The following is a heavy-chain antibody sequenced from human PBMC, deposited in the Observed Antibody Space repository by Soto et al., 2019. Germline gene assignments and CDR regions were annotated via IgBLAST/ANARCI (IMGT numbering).Heavy chain of an antibody. CDR1: GFTFSDHY. D-gene: IGHD6-19*01. CDR3: ARPGYSSAWPDY. Sequence: EVQLVESGGGLVQPGGSLRLSCAASGFTFSDHYMDWVRQAPGKGLEWIARIANKVNSYTTQCAESVKGRFTISRDDSKNSLYLDMNSLKIEDTAVYYCARPGYSSAWPDYWGQGTLVTVSS. J-gene: IGHJ4*02. V-gene: IGHV3-72*01. CDR2: IANKVNSYTT.